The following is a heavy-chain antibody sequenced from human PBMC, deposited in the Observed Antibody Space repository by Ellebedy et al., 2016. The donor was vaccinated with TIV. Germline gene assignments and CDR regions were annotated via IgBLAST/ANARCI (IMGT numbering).Heavy chain of an antibody. CDR3: ARSRGFSYGNDAFDL. J-gene: IGHJ3*01. Sequence: SLKISCVVSGFTFEDFAFHWVRQAPGQGLEWVSGINWSGATFGHADSVKGRFTISRDNAKNTLYLQMDSLRVDDMALYFCARSRGFSYGNDAFDLWGQGTVVIVSS. CDR1: GFTFEDFA. V-gene: IGHV3-9*03. D-gene: IGHD5-18*01. CDR2: INWSGATF.